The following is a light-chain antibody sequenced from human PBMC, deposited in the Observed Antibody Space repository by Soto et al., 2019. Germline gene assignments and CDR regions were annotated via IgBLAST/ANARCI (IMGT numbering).Light chain of an antibody. V-gene: IGKV3-20*01. Sequence: EKALTQSPVTLSLSPGERAPLSCRASQSVSSNLAWYQQRPGQAPRLLIYGASSRATGISDRFSGSGSGTDFTLTIGRLEPEDFAMYYCQQYSDSPPTFGQGTKVDIK. CDR2: GAS. CDR3: QQYSDSPPT. J-gene: IGKJ1*01. CDR1: QSVSSN.